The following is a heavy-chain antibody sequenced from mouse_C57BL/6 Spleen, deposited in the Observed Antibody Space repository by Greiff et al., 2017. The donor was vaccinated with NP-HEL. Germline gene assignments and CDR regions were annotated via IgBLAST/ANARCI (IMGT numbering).Heavy chain of an antibody. CDR3: ARYDDSSGYFYAMDY. V-gene: IGHV7-3*01. CDR2: IRNKANGYTT. J-gene: IGHJ4*01. CDR1: GFTFTDYY. D-gene: IGHD3-2*02. Sequence: EVKLVESGGGLVQPGGSLSLSCAASGFTFTDYYMSWVRQPPGKALEWLGFIRNKANGYTTEYSASVKGRFTISRDNSQSILYLQMNALRAEDSATYYCARYDDSSGYFYAMDYWGQGTSVTVSS.